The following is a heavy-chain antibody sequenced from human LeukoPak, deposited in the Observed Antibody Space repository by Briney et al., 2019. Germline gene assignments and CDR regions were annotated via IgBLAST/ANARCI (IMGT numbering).Heavy chain of an antibody. CDR3: ATRVWVFAVVPYYYYYMDV. V-gene: IGHV1-69*05. D-gene: IGHD3-3*01. CDR1: GGTFSSYA. Sequence: SVKVSCTASGGTFSSYATSWVRQAPGRGLKWMGGIIPIFGTANYAQKFQGRVTITTDESTSTAYMELSSLRSEDTSVYYCATRVWVFAVVPYYYYYMDVWGTGTTVTVSS. J-gene: IGHJ6*03. CDR2: IIPIFGTA.